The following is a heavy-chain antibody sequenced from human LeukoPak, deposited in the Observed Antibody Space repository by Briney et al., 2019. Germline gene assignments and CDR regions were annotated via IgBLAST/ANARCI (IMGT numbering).Heavy chain of an antibody. V-gene: IGHV4-61*01. CDR1: GGSVSSGSYY. CDR2: IYYSGST. J-gene: IGHJ5*02. D-gene: IGHD2-15*01. CDR3: ARLVVGAAAYNWFDP. Sequence: PSETLSLTCTVSGGSVSSGSYYWSWIRQPPRKGLEWIGYIYYSGSTDYNPSLKSRVTLSVDTSKNQFSLKLSSVTAADTAVYYCARLVVGAAAYNWFDPWGQGTLVIVSS.